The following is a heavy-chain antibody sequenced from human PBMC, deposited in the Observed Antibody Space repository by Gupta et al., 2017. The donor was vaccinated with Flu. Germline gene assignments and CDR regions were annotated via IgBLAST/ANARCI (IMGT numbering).Heavy chain of an antibody. CDR2: ISWGGDNI. D-gene: IGHD4-17*01. CDR1: GLALGEYG. CDR3: SRGGSGEGWFDP. V-gene: IGHV3-9*01. Sequence: GESGGDLVQPAGSLRLSCADQGLALGEYGVHGVRHVPGKSMEWVSGISWGGDNIGYADSVKGRFTISSDNAKKIAYLQMNSLRPDDTATYYCSRGGSGEGWFDPWGQGTLVTVSP. J-gene: IGHJ5*02.